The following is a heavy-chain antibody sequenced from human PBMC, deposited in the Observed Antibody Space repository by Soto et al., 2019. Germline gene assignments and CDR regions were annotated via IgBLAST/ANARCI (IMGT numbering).Heavy chain of an antibody. CDR3: ARIPRIAVARYYFDY. Sequence: ASVKVSCKASGYTFTGYYMHWARQAPGQGLEWMGWINPNSGGTNYAQKFQGRVTMTRDTSISTAYMELSRLRSDDTAVYYCARIPRIAVARYYFDYWGQGTLVTVSS. J-gene: IGHJ4*02. D-gene: IGHD6-19*01. CDR1: GYTFTGYY. V-gene: IGHV1-2*02. CDR2: INPNSGGT.